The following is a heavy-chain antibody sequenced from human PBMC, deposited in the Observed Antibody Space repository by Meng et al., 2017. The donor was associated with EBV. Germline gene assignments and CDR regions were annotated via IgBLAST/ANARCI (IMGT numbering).Heavy chain of an antibody. V-gene: IGHV4-4*02. CDR1: GGSISSSNW. J-gene: IGHJ4*02. CDR2: FYHSGST. Sequence: QVQLQESGSGLVKPSGXLSLICVVSGGSISSSNWWSWVRQPPGKGLEWIGEFYHSGSTNYNPSLKSRVTISVDKSKNQFSLKLSSVTAADTAVYYCARDRGGYYDSSGYYADWGQGTLVNVSS. D-gene: IGHD3-22*01. CDR3: ARDRGGYYDSSGYYAD.